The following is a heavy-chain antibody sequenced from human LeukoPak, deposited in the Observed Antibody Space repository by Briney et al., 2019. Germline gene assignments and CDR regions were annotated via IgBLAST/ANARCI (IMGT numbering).Heavy chain of an antibody. CDR2: IYYGGST. CDR3: ARGVRIAVAAPHLNY. CDR1: GGSISASINS. Sequence: PSETLSLTCTVSGGSISASINSWGWIRQPPGKGLEWIGNIYYGGSTYYNPSLKSRVTISVDTSKNQFSLNLSSVTAADTAVYFCARGVRIAVAAPHLNYWGQGTLVTVSS. J-gene: IGHJ4*02. V-gene: IGHV4-39*07. D-gene: IGHD6-19*01.